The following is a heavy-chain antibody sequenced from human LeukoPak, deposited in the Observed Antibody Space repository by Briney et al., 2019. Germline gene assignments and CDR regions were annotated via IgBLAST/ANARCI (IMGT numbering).Heavy chain of an antibody. Sequence: GGSLTLSCVASGFTITSYNMNWVRQPPGKGLEWVASITSGSDYIYYADSVEGRFTISRDNAKNSLYLQMNSLRAEDTAVYFCARSITMIVDWFDPWGQGTLVTVSS. J-gene: IGHJ5*02. D-gene: IGHD3-22*01. V-gene: IGHV3-21*01. CDR3: ARSITMIVDWFDP. CDR2: ITSGSDYI. CDR1: GFTITSYN.